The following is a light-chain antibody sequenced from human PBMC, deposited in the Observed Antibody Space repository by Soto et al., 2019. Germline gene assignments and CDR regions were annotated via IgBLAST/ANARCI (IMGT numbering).Light chain of an antibody. V-gene: IGLV2-14*03. CDR1: SSDLGGYNY. J-gene: IGLJ7*01. CDR2: DVT. Sequence: QSVLTQPASVSGSPGQSVTISCTGTSSDLGGYNYVSWYQQYPGKAPKLMIYDVTNRPSGVSDRFSGSKSGNTASLTISGLQAEDEADYYCSSYRSGSTRAVFGEGTQLTVL. CDR3: SSYRSGSTRAV.